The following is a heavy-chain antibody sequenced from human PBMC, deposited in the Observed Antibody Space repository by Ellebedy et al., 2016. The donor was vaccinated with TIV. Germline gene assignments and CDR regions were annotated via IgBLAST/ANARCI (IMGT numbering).Heavy chain of an antibody. Sequence: SVKVSCKASEGTFNSHAISWVRQAPGQGLEWMGGITGMFRTVNYAQKFQGRVTITADEFMTTAYMELSSLRSEDTAVYYCARGGAYYHRYFDDWGQGTLVTVSS. CDR3: ARGGAYYHRYFDD. CDR2: ITGMFRTV. J-gene: IGHJ4*02. V-gene: IGHV1-69*13. D-gene: IGHD3-10*01. CDR1: EGTFNSHA.